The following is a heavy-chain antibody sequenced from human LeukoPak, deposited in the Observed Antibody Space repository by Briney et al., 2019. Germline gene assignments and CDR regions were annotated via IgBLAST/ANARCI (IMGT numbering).Heavy chain of an antibody. Sequence: PSETLSLTCAVSGYSISSGYYWGWSRQPPGKGLEWIGSIYHSGSTYYNPSLKSRVTISVDTSKNQFSLKLSSVTAADTAVYYCARLTFGIAAAGTSNFDYWGQGTLVTVSS. V-gene: IGHV4-38-2*01. CDR2: IYHSGST. J-gene: IGHJ4*02. CDR1: GYSISSGYY. CDR3: ARLTFGIAAAGTSNFDY. D-gene: IGHD6-13*01.